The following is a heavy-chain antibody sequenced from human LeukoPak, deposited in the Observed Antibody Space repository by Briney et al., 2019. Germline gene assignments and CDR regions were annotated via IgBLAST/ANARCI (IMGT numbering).Heavy chain of an antibody. CDR2: IIPIFGTA. J-gene: IGHJ4*02. CDR1: GGTFSSYA. Sequence: SVKVSCKASGGTFSSYAISWARQAPGQGLEWMGGIIPIFGTANYAQKFQGRVTITADESTSTAYMELSSLRSEDTAVYYCARLSLYSGYDEDYWGQGTLVTVSS. CDR3: ARLSLYSGYDEDY. V-gene: IGHV1-69*13. D-gene: IGHD5-12*01.